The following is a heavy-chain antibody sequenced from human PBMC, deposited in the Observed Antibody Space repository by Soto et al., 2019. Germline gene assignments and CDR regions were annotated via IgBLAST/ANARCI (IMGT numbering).Heavy chain of an antibody. J-gene: IGHJ5*02. CDR1: GGSISSGEYY. CDR3: AGGGNGYHILTGFAAPA. CDR2: SYYSGYT. D-gene: IGHD3-9*01. Sequence: QVQLQESGPGLVKPSQTLSLTCTVSGGSISSGEYYWTWIRQPPGKGLEWIGYSYYSGYTYYNPSRKIRITISVDTSTHQFSLTLTSVTAADTAVYSCAGGGNGYHILTGFAAPAWGQGTLVTVSS. V-gene: IGHV4-30-4*01.